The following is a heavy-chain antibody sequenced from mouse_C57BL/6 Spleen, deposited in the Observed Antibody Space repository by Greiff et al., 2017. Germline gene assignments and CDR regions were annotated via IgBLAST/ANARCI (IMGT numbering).Heavy chain of an antibody. Sequence: EVQLQQSGPELVKPGASVKMSCKASGYTFTDYNMHWVKQSHGKSLEWIGYINPNNGGTSYNQKFKGKATLTVNKSSSTAYMELRSLTSEDSAVYDCARIWDEPVYWFDYWGQGTTLTVSA. CDR2: INPNNGGT. J-gene: IGHJ2*01. V-gene: IGHV1-22*01. CDR3: ARIWDEPVYWFDY. CDR1: GYTFTDYN. D-gene: IGHD4-1*01.